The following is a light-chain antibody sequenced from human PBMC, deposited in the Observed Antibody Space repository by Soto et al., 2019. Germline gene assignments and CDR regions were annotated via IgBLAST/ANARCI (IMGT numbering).Light chain of an antibody. CDR3: AAWDDSLNGYV. Sequence: QSALTQPPSASGTPGQRVTISCSGSSSNIGSSIVNWYQQLPGTAPKLLIYNNNQRPSGVPDRFSGSKSGTSASLAISGLQSEDEAAYYCAAWDDSLNGYVFGTGTKATVL. V-gene: IGLV1-44*01. J-gene: IGLJ1*01. CDR2: NNN. CDR1: SSNIGSSI.